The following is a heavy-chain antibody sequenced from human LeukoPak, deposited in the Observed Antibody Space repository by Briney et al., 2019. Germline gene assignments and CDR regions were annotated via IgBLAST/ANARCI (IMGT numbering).Heavy chain of an antibody. D-gene: IGHD1-1*01. Sequence: SETLSLTCTVSGGSISSGSYYWSWIRQPAGKGLEWIGRIYTSGSTNYNPSLKSRVTISVDTSKNQFSLKLSSVTAADTAVYYCARQRRTNYNWFDPWGQGTLVTVSS. CDR1: GGSISSGSYY. CDR3: ARQRRTNYNWFDP. V-gene: IGHV4-61*02. CDR2: IYTSGST. J-gene: IGHJ5*02.